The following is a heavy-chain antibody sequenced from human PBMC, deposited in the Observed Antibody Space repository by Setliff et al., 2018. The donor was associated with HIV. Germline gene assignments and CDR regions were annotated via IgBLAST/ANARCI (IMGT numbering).Heavy chain of an antibody. CDR2: ISPATDKT. V-gene: IGHV1-18*01. J-gene: IGHJ5*02. CDR1: GYTFTSYG. CDR3: ARARLQGIVTAVGPRDNCLDP. D-gene: IGHD1-26*01. Sequence: ASVKVSCKASGYTFTSYGISWVRQAPGQGLEWMGWISPATDKTNYAPRLLGRVTMTTDTSTSTAYMELRSLTSDDTAVYYCARARLQGIVTAVGPRDNCLDPWGQGTRVTVSS.